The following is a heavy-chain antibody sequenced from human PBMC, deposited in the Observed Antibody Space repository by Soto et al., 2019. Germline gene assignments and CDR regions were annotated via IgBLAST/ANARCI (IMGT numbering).Heavy chain of an antibody. D-gene: IGHD3-3*01. J-gene: IGHJ4*02. CDR2: IHYGGST. Sequence: QLQLQESGPALVKPSETLSLTCTVSGGSISSITYYWGWIRQSPEKGLEWIGYIHYGGSTYYNPSLESRVTISLDTSKNQFSLRLTSVNASDTGVYYCARCTPDPLQSNFWSGYYLSYFDYWGQGSLVTVSA. CDR1: GGSISSITYY. V-gene: IGHV4-39*01. CDR3: ARCTPDPLQSNFWSGYYLSYFDY.